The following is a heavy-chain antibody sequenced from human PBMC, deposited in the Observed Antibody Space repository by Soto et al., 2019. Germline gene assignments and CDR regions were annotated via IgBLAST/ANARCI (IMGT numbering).Heavy chain of an antibody. V-gene: IGHV1-3*01. CDR1: GYTFTSYA. Sequence: QVQLVQSGAEVKKPGASVKVSCKASGYTFTSYAIQWVRQAPGQRLEWMGWINAGNGNTKYSQKFQGRVTITRDTSASTAYMELSSLRSEDTAVYYCARVNIGTRTEYFYYYGLDVWGQGTTVTVSS. CDR3: ARVNIGTRTEYFYYYGLDV. CDR2: INAGNGNT. J-gene: IGHJ6*02.